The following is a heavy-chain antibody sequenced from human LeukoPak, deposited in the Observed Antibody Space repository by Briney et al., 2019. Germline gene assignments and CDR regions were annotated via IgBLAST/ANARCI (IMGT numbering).Heavy chain of an antibody. CDR2: IYWNDDK. V-gene: IGHV2-5*01. J-gene: IGHJ4*02. CDR1: GFSLSTSGVG. CDR3: AQQLDYYCSGSYNY. Sequence: SGPTLVKPTQTLTLTCTFSGFSLSTSGVGVGWIRQPPGKALEWLAVIYWNDDKRQSPSLKSRLTITKDTSKNQVVLTMTSMDPVDTATYYCAQQLDYYCSGSYNYWGQGTLVTVSS. D-gene: IGHD3-10*01.